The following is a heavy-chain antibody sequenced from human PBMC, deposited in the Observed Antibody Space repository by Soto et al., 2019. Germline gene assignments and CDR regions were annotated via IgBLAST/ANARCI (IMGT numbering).Heavy chain of an antibody. CDR1: GGSISSGDYY. Sequence: QVQLHESGPGLVKPSQTLSLTCTVSGGSISSGDYYWSWIRQPPGKGLEWIGYIYYSGSTYYNPSLKSRVTISVDTSKNQFSLKLSSVTAADTAVYYCARVKVYRSLWSGYAGVDYWGQGTLVTVSS. CDR2: IYYSGST. CDR3: ARVKVYRSLWSGYAGVDY. D-gene: IGHD3-3*01. J-gene: IGHJ4*02. V-gene: IGHV4-30-4*01.